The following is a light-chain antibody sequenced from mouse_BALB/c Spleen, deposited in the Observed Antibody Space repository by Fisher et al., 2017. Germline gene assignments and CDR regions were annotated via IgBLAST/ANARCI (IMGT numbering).Light chain of an antibody. CDR1: SSVSSSY. V-gene: IGKV4-74*01. Sequence: IVLTQSTAIMSASLGERVTMTCTASSSVSSSYLHWYQQKSGSSPKPWIYLTSNLASGVPARFSGSGSGNSYSLTISSMEGEDAATYYCQQWSSYPLTFGAGTKLELK. J-gene: IGKJ5*01. CDR2: LTS. CDR3: QQWSSYPLT.